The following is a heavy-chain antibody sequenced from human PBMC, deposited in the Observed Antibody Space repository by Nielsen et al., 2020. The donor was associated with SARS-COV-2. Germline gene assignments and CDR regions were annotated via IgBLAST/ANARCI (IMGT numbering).Heavy chain of an antibody. Sequence: WIRQPPGKGLEWVSAISGSGGSTYYADSVKGRFTISRDNSKNTLYLQMSSLRAEDTALYYCAKEGDFYGSGNYYRTFDYWGQGTLVTVSS. D-gene: IGHD3-10*01. CDR3: AKEGDFYGSGNYYRTFDY. CDR2: ISGSGGST. V-gene: IGHV3-23*01. J-gene: IGHJ4*02.